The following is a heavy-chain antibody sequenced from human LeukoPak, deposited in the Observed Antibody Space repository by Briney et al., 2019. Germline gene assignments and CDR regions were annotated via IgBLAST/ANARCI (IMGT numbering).Heavy chain of an antibody. CDR1: GDSVSSNSAA. Sequence: SQTLSLTCAISGDSVSSNSAAWNWIRQSPSRGLEWLGRTYYRSKWYNDYAVSVKSRITINPDTSKNQFSLQLNSVTPEDTAVYYCARGRYCSGGSCYSPNNWFDPWGRGTLVTVSS. J-gene: IGHJ5*02. V-gene: IGHV6-1*01. CDR2: TYYRSKWYN. D-gene: IGHD2-15*01. CDR3: ARGRYCSGGSCYSPNNWFDP.